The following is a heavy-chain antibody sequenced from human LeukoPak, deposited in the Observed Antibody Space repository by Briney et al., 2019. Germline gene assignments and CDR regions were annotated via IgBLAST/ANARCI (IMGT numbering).Heavy chain of an antibody. CDR1: GGSISSSSYY. Sequence: SETLSLTCTVSGGSISSSSYYWGWIRQPPGKGLEWIGSIYYSGSTYYNPSLKSRVTISVDTSKNQFSLKLSSVTAADTAVYYCARGQLLSARGKYYYYMDVWGKGTTVTVSS. CDR2: IYYSGST. D-gene: IGHD2-2*01. V-gene: IGHV4-39*07. J-gene: IGHJ6*03. CDR3: ARGQLLSARGKYYYYMDV.